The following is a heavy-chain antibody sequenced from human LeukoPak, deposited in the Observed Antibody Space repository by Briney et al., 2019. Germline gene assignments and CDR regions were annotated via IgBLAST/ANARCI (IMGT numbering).Heavy chain of an antibody. D-gene: IGHD2-21*02. Sequence: GGSLRLSCAASGFTFSSYGMSWVRQAPGKGLEWVSAISGSGGSTYYADSVKGRFTISRDNSKNTLYLQMNSLRAEDTAVYYCAKEAAYCGGDCSAPGDYWGQGTLVTVSS. CDR1: GFTFSSYG. CDR2: ISGSGGST. CDR3: AKEAAYCGGDCSAPGDY. J-gene: IGHJ4*02. V-gene: IGHV3-23*01.